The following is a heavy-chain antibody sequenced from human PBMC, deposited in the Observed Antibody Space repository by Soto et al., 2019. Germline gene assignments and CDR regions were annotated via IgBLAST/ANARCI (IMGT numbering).Heavy chain of an antibody. D-gene: IGHD3-22*01. V-gene: IGHV3-7*01. CDR3: ARDPYYYDSHYYYGMDV. CDR1: GFSFNRQW. CDR2: IKRDGSEK. Sequence: PGGSLRLSCAASGFSFNRQWMSCVRQAPGKGLQWVASIKRDGSEKYYVDSVKGRFTISRDNVNNSLSLQMNSLRAEDTAVYYCARDPYYYDSHYYYGMDVWGQGTTVTVSS. J-gene: IGHJ6*02.